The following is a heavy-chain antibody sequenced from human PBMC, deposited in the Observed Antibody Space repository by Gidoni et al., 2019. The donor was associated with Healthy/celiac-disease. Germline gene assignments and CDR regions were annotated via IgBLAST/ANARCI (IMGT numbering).Heavy chain of an antibody. CDR2: ISAYNGNT. V-gene: IGHV1-18*01. CDR1: GYTFTSYG. Sequence: ASGYTFTSYGISWVRQAPGQGLEWMGWISAYNGNTNYAQKLQGRVTMTTDTSTSTAYMELRSLRSDDTAVYYCARTVVAANKVDDWGQGTLVTVSS. CDR3: ARTVVAANKVDD. D-gene: IGHD2-15*01. J-gene: IGHJ4*02.